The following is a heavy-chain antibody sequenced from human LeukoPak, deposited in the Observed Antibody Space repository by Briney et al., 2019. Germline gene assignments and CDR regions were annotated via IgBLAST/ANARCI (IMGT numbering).Heavy chain of an antibody. Sequence: RASVKVSCTASGYTFTGYYMHWVRQAPGQGLEWMGGIIPIFGTANYAQKFQGRVTITADKSTSTAYMELSSLRSEDTAVYYCAREGYCSSTSCYDRSEEYYYYYYMDVWGKGTTVTVSS. CDR1: GYTFTGYY. CDR2: IIPIFGTA. J-gene: IGHJ6*03. V-gene: IGHV1-69*06. CDR3: AREGYCSSTSCYDRSEEYYYYYYMDV. D-gene: IGHD2-2*01.